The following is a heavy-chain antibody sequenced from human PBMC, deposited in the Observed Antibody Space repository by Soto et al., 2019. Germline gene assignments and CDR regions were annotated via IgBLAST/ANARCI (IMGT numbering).Heavy chain of an antibody. CDR1: GFTFSSSA. V-gene: IGHV3-23*01. CDR3: AKPPEYGNFCWDY. D-gene: IGHD1-1*01. Sequence: EVQLLESGGGLVQPGGSLRLSCAVSGFTFSSSAMSWVRQTPGKGLEWVSTMSGSGSSTYYADSVKGRFTISRDNSKNTLYLQMNSLRAEDTAVYYCAKPPEYGNFCWDYWGQGTLVTVSS. J-gene: IGHJ4*02. CDR2: MSGSGSST.